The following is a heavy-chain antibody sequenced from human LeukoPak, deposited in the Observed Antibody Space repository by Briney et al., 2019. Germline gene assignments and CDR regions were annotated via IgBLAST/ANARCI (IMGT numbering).Heavy chain of an antibody. CDR1: GYSISSGYY. V-gene: IGHV4-38-2*01. CDR2: FYHSGST. D-gene: IGHD1-20*01. Sequence: SETLSLTCAVSGYSISSGYYWGWIRQPPGKGLEWIGSFYHSGSTYYNASLNSRVTISVDTSKNQFSLKLTSVTAAETAVYYCARGPNWNYFQHWGQATLVTVSS. J-gene: IGHJ1*01. CDR3: ARGPNWNYFQH.